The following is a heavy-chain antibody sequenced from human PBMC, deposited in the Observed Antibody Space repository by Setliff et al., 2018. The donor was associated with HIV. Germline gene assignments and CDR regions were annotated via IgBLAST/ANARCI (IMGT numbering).Heavy chain of an antibody. J-gene: IGHJ6*02. CDR1: NYSISSAYY. CDR3: ARRPAGAVAGGYGMDV. V-gene: IGHV4-38-2*01. D-gene: IGHD6-19*01. CDR2: IYHSGST. Sequence: KASETLSLTCAVSNYSISSAYYWGWIRHPPGKGLEWIGSIYHSGSTYYNPSLKSRVTISVDTSKNQFSLKLSSVTAADTAGYYCARRPAGAVAGGYGMDVWGQGTTVTVSS.